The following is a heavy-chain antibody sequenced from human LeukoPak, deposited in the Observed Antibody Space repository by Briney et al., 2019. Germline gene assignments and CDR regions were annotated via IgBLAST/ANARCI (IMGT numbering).Heavy chain of an antibody. CDR3: ARDPTSSSSWSHYYYYGMDV. Sequence: ASVKVSCKASGYTFTSYGISWVRQAPGQGLEWMGWISAYNGNTNYAQKLQGRVTMTTDTPTSTAYMELRSLRSDDTAVYYCARDPTSSSSWSHYYYYGMDVWGQGTTVTVSS. CDR1: GYTFTSYG. V-gene: IGHV1-18*01. D-gene: IGHD6-13*01. J-gene: IGHJ6*02. CDR2: ISAYNGNT.